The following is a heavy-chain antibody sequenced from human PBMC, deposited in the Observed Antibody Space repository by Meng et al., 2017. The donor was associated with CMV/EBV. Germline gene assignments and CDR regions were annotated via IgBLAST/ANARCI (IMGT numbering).Heavy chain of an antibody. Sequence: SGPTLVKPTQTLTLTCTFSGFSLSTSGMCVSWVRQPPGKALEWLALIDWDDDKYYSTSLKTRLTISKDTSKNQVVLTMTNMDPVDTATYYCARTPQLAGYYYYGMDVWGQETTVTVSS. V-gene: IGHV2-70*20. CDR2: IDWDDDK. D-gene: IGHD6-6*01. CDR1: GFSLSTSGMC. CDR3: ARTPQLAGYYYYGMDV. J-gene: IGHJ6*02.